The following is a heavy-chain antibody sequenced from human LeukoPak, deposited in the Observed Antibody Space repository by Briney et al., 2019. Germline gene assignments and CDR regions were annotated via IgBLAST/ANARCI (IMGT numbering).Heavy chain of an antibody. V-gene: IGHV4-34*01. CDR2: INHRGST. CDR3: AGKAVAGPYFDY. D-gene: IGHD6-19*01. CDR1: GGAFSGYY. Sequence: SETLSLTCVVYGGAFSGYYWSWIRQPPGQGLEWIGEINHRGSTNYNPSLKSRVSISVDTSKNQFSLKLTAVTAADTAVYYCAGKAVAGPYFDYWGQGTLVSVSS. J-gene: IGHJ4*02.